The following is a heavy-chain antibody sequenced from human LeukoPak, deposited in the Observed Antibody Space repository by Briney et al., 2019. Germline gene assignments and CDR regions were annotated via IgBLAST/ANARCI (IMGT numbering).Heavy chain of an antibody. CDR1: GFTFSSYW. CDR2: INSDRSST. D-gene: IGHD4-11*01. J-gene: IGHJ5*02. Sequence: GGSLRLSCAASGFTFSSYWMHWVRQAPGKGLVWVSRINSDRSSTSYADSVKGRFTISRDNAKNTLYLQMNSLRAEDTAVYYCATHYTDSTRNPWGQGTLVTVSS. CDR3: ATHYTDSTRNP. V-gene: IGHV3-74*01.